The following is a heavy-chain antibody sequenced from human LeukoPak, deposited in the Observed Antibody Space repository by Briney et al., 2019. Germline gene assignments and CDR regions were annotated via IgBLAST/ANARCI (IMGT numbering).Heavy chain of an antibody. V-gene: IGHV1-2*02. D-gene: IGHD1-26*01. CDR3: ARDRPVGARESGFDY. Sequence: GASVKVSCKASGYTFTGYYMHWVRQAPGQGLEWMGWINPNSGGTNYAQKFQGRVTMTRDTSISTAYMELSRLRSDDTAVYYCARDRPVGARESGFDYWGQGTLVTVSS. CDR2: INPNSGGT. CDR1: GYTFTGYY. J-gene: IGHJ4*02.